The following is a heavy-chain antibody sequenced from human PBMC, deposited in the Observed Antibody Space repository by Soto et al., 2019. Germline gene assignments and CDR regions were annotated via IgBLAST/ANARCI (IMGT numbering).Heavy chain of an antibody. CDR1: GLPVRGNY. V-gene: IGHV3-66*01. Sequence: GGSLRLSLAASGLPVRGNYLAWFPRAPGKGRSWVSVIYSGGSTYYADSVKGRFTISRHNSKNTLYLQMNSLRAEDTAVYYCARGRQSGDSSGYYYDYWGQGTLVTVSS. D-gene: IGHD3-22*01. CDR3: ARGRQSGDSSGYYYDY. J-gene: IGHJ4*02. CDR2: IYSGGST.